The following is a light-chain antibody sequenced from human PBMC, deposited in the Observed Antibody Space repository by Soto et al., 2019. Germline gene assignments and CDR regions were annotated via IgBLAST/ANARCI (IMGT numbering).Light chain of an antibody. J-gene: IGLJ2*01. V-gene: IGLV2-23*01. CDR1: SSDVGSYNL. Sequence: QSVLTQPASVSGSPGQSITISCTGTSSDVGSYNLVAWYQQHLGKAPKLMIYEGSKRPSGVSNRFSGSKSGNTASLTISGLQAEDEADYYCCSYAGSRGVVFGGGTKLTVL. CDR2: EGS. CDR3: CSYAGSRGVV.